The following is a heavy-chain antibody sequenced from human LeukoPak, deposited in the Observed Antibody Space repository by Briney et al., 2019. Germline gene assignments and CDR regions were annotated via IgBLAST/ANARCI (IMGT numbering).Heavy chain of an antibody. V-gene: IGHV5-51*01. CDR1: GYSFTSYW. CDR3: ARRGTTVVTPAAAFDI. Sequence: GESLKISCKGSGYSFTSYWIGWVRQMPGKGLEWMGIIYPGDSDTRYSPSFQGQVTISADKSISTAYLQWSSLKASDTAMYYCARRGTTVVTPAAAFDIWGQGTMVTVSS. D-gene: IGHD4-23*01. CDR2: IYPGDSDT. J-gene: IGHJ3*02.